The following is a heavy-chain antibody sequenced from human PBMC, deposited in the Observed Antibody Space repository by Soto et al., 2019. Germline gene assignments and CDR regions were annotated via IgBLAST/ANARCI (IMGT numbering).Heavy chain of an antibody. CDR2: IKQDGSEK. V-gene: IGHV3-7*03. D-gene: IGHD5-12*01. CDR3: ARGYSDYTDYFDY. CDR1: GFSFSSFW. Sequence: PGGSLRLSCAASGFSFSSFWMIWVRQAPGKGLEWVAIIKQDGSEKHYVDSVKGRFTVSRDNAEKSLYLQMDSLRPDDTALYYCARGYSDYTDYFDYWGQGALVTVSS. J-gene: IGHJ4*02.